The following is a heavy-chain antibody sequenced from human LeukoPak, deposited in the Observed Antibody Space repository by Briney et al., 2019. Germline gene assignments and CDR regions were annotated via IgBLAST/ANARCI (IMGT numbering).Heavy chain of an antibody. CDR2: TSYDGSNK. CDR3: AKGLHYYDFWSGYHYYFDY. J-gene: IGHJ4*02. V-gene: IGHV3-30*18. CDR1: GFAFSSYG. D-gene: IGHD3-3*01. Sequence: GGSLRLSCAASGFAFSSYGMHWVRQAPGKGLEWVAVTSYDGSNKYYADSLKGRFTISRDNSKNTLYLQMNSLRAEDTAVYYCAKGLHYYDFWSGYHYYFDYWGQGTLVTVSS.